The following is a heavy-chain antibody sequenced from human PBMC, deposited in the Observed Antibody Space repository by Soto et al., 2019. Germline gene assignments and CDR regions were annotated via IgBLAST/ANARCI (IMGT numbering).Heavy chain of an antibody. V-gene: IGHV3-15*01. J-gene: IGHJ4*02. CDR2: IKTKTDGGTT. CDR1: GFTFSNSW. Sequence: PWGSLRLSCAASGFTFSNSWMNWFRQAPGKGLEWVGRIKTKTDGGTTDYAAPVKGRFTISRDDSKNTLYLQMNSLKTEDTAVYYCTTVRVHLCSKEYFDSWGQGPMSNVSS. D-gene: IGHD2-2*01. CDR3: TTVRVHLCSKEYFDS.